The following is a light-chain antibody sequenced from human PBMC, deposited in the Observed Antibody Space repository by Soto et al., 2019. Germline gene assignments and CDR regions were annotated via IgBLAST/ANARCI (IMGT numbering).Light chain of an antibody. J-gene: IGKJ1*01. CDR1: QSVGSN. V-gene: IGKV3-15*01. Sequence: EIAITQSPATLSVSPEERATLSCRASQSVGSNLAWYQQKPGQPPRLLIHGASTRATGIPARFSGSGSGTEFTLTISSLQSEDFVLYYCQQYNDWPPWTFGQGTKVDIK. CDR3: QQYNDWPPWT. CDR2: GAS.